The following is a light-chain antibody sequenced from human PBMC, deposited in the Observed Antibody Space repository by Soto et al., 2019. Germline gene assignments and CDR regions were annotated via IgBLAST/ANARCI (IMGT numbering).Light chain of an antibody. CDR1: QSISSSF. V-gene: IGKV3-20*01. Sequence: EIVLTQSPGTLSLSPGERATLSCRASQSISSSFLAWYQQKPGQAPRLLIYGASSRATAIPDRFSGSGSGTDFTLTISRLEPEDFAVYYCQQYGSSPITFGQGTRLEIK. CDR3: QQYGSSPIT. J-gene: IGKJ5*01. CDR2: GAS.